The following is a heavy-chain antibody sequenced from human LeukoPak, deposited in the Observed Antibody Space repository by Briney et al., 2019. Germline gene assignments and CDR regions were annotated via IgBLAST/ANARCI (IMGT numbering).Heavy chain of an antibody. CDR1: GYTFTSYA. D-gene: IGHD6-25*01. CDR2: INAGNGNT. CDR3: ARSIAAIVDP. Sequence: GASVKVSCKASGYTFTSYAMHWVRQAPGQRLEWMGWINAGNGNTKYSQEFQGRVTMTRNTSISTAYMELSSLRSEDTAVYYCARSIAAIVDPWGQGTLVTVSS. J-gene: IGHJ5*02. V-gene: IGHV1-3*03.